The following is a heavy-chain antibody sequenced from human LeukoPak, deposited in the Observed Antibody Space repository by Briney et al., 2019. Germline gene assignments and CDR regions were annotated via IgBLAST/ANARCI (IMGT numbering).Heavy chain of an antibody. CDR3: AKEIWPTVTIPGRTYFDY. D-gene: IGHD4-17*01. Sequence: GGSLRLSCAASGFTFSNYWMTWVRQAPGKGLEWVANIKPDGRDKYYVDSVEGRFTISRDNAKNSLYLQMNSLRAEDTAVYYCAKEIWPTVTIPGRTYFDYWGQGALVTVSS. CDR2: IKPDGRDK. CDR1: GFTFSNYW. V-gene: IGHV3-7*01. J-gene: IGHJ4*02.